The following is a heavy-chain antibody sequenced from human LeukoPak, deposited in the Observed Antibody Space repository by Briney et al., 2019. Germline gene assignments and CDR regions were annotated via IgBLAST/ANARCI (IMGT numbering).Heavy chain of an antibody. J-gene: IGHJ4*02. CDR1: GFTFSSYG. CDR2: ISYDGSNK. V-gene: IGHV3-30*18. D-gene: IGHD2-15*01. CDR3: AKDGGHRIPDY. Sequence: PGRSLRLSCAASGFTFSSYGMHWVRQAPGKGLEWVAVISYDGSNKYYADSVKGRFTISRDNSKNTLYLQMNSLRAEDTAVYYCAKDGGHRIPDYWGQGTLVTVSS.